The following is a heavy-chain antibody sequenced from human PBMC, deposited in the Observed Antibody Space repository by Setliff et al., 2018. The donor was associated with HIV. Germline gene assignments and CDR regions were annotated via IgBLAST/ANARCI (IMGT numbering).Heavy chain of an antibody. CDR1: GYTFTGYF. Sequence: ASVKVSCKASGYTFTGYFIHWVRQAPGQGLEWMGWINPDNGHTQYGQKFQGRLTLTRDTSIRTAYMELSGLTFDDTAMYYCARDRRAGVYYYTDVWGTGTTVTVSS. CDR2: INPDNGHT. D-gene: IGHD7-27*01. V-gene: IGHV1-2*02. J-gene: IGHJ6*03. CDR3: ARDRRAGVYYYTDV.